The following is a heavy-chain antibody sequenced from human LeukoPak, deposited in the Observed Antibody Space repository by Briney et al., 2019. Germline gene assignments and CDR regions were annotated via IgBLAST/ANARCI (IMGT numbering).Heavy chain of an antibody. D-gene: IGHD5-24*01. CDR2: IIPMSGTI. CDR3: AREVRDGYNIPYYFAS. Sequence: SVKVSCKASGATFRSYAISWVRQAPGQGLEWMGGIIPMSGTIKYAQKVQGRVTITADESTTTAHMELSSLRSEDTAVYYCAREVRDGYNIPYYFASWGQGTLVTVSS. J-gene: IGHJ4*02. CDR1: GATFRSYA. V-gene: IGHV1-69*01.